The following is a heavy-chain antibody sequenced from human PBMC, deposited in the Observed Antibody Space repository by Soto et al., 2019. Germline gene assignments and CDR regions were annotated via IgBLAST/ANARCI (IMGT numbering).Heavy chain of an antibody. CDR2: IWYDGSNK. V-gene: IGHV3-33*01. Sequence: PGGSLRLSCAASGFTFSSYGMHWVRQAPGKGLEWVAVIWYDGSNKYYADSVKGRFTISRDNSKNTLYLQMNSLRAEDTAVYYCARNRGPSIAAAVPFAYWGQGTLVTVSS. CDR1: GFTFSSYG. CDR3: ARNRGPSIAAAVPFAY. D-gene: IGHD6-13*01. J-gene: IGHJ4*02.